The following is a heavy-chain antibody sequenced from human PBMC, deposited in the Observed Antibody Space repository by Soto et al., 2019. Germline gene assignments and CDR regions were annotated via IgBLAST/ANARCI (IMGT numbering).Heavy chain of an antibody. D-gene: IGHD5-18*01. V-gene: IGHV4-30-2*01. CDR3: ARDGYSYAIDY. J-gene: IGHJ4*02. CDR2: IYHSGST. CDR1: GGSISSGGYS. Sequence: SETLSLTCAVSGGSISSGGYSWSWIRQPPGKGLEWIGYIYHSGSTYYNPSLKSRVTISVDRSKNQFSLKLSSVTAADTAVYYCARDGYSYAIDYWGQGTLVTVSS.